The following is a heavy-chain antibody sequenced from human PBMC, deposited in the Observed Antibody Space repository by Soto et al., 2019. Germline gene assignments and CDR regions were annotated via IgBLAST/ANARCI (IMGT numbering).Heavy chain of an antibody. CDR2: IKKDGSTK. D-gene: IGHD4-17*01. V-gene: IGHV3-7*02. CDR3: ARHGDYVFDY. J-gene: IGHJ4*02. Sequence: EVPLVESGGGLVQPGGSLRLSCAASGFIFSSTWMGWVRQAPGKGLEWVANIKKDGSTKYYVDSVMGRFTISRDNDRNTVSLQMNGLTAEDTAVYYCARHGDYVFDYWGQGSLVTVSS. CDR1: GFIFSSTW.